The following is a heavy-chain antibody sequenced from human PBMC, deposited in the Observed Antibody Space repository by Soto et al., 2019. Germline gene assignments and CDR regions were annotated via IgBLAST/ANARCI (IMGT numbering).Heavy chain of an antibody. Sequence: QVQLVQSGAEVKKPGASVKVSCKASGYTFTSCGISWVRQAPGQGLEWMGWITAYNGNTNYAQKLQGRVTMTTDTSTSTAYMELRSLRSDDTAVYYCARRWAGIAAAGPPYNWFDPWGQGTLVTVSS. V-gene: IGHV1-18*01. D-gene: IGHD6-13*01. CDR3: ARRWAGIAAAGPPYNWFDP. CDR1: GYTFTSCG. CDR2: ITAYNGNT. J-gene: IGHJ5*02.